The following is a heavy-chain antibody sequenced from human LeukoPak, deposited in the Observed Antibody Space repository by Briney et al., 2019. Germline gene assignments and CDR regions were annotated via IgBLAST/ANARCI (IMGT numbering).Heavy chain of an antibody. J-gene: IGHJ6*03. Sequence: GGPLRLSCAASGFTFSDYYMSWIRQAPGKGLEWVSYISSSGSTIYYADSVKGRFTISRDNAKNSLYLQMNSLRAEDTAVYYCARDYSYAYVYYYYMDVWGTGTTVTVSS. CDR3: ARDYSYAYVYYYYMDV. V-gene: IGHV3-11*01. CDR1: GFTFSDYY. D-gene: IGHD5-18*01. CDR2: ISSSGSTI.